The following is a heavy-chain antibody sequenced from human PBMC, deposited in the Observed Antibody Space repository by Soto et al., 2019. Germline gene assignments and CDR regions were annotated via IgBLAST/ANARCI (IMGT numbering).Heavy chain of an antibody. CDR3: ARQDYSTTWYLNY. CDR1: GFTFSAYA. Sequence: EVQLLESGGGVVQPGGSLRLSCAASGFTFSAYAMTWVRQAPGKGLEWVSVISGSAGATYYADSVKGRFTISRDNSKNTLYLQMNSLRAEDKAVYYCARQDYSTTWYLNYWGQGTLVTVSS. V-gene: IGHV3-23*01. CDR2: ISGSAGAT. J-gene: IGHJ4*02. D-gene: IGHD6-13*01.